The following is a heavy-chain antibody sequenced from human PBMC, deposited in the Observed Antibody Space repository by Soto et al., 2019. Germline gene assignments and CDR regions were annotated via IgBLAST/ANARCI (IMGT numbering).Heavy chain of an antibody. CDR3: AKDGLNFYDSSGYYYGHFFDY. CDR1: GFTFSSSG. V-gene: IGHV3-30*18. Sequence: GGSLRLSWAASGFTFSSSGMQWVRQAPGKGLEWVAGVSYDGSNKYYADSVKGWFTSSRDNSKNTLYRQMNSLRAEDTDVYFCAKDGLNFYDSSGYYYGHFFDYWGQGTLVTVSS. D-gene: IGHD3-22*01. CDR2: VSYDGSNK. J-gene: IGHJ4*02.